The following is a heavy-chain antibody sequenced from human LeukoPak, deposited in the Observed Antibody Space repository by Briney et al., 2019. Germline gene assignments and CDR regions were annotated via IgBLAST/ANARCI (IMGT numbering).Heavy chain of an antibody. D-gene: IGHD6-6*01. V-gene: IGHV3-7*01. CDR1: GFTFSSYW. CDR3: ARASIRQEYSSSPDFDY. J-gene: IGHJ4*02. CDR2: IKQDGSEK. Sequence: GGSLRLSCAASGFTFSSYWMSWVRQAPGKGLEWVANIKQDGSEKYYVDSVKGRFTISRDNAKNSLYLQMNSLRAEDTAVYYCARASIRQEYSSSPDFDYWGQRTLVTVSS.